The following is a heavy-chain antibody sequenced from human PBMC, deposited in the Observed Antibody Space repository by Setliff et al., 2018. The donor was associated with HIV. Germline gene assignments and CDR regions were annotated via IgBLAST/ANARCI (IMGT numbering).Heavy chain of an antibody. CDR2: IYTSGST. D-gene: IGHD3-10*01. J-gene: IGHJ4*02. CDR3: ARGVEYYNTRGMGVYFDF. Sequence: PSATLSLTCTVPRDSLSKNYWSWIRQPAGKGLEWIGRIYTSGSTNYNPSLRSRVAMSVDTSKNQFSLKLSSVMAADTAIYYCARGVEYYNTRGMGVYFDFWGQGALVTVSS. V-gene: IGHV4-4*07. CDR1: RDSLSKNY.